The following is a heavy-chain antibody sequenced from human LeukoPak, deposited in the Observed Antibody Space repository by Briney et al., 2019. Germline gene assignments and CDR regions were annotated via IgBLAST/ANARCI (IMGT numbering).Heavy chain of an antibody. Sequence: SGTLSLTCAVSGGSISSSNWWSWIRQPPGKGLEWIGYIYHSGSTYYNPSLKSRVTISVDRSKDQFSLKLSSVTAADTAVYYCARVTFDYDSSGYYSFFDYWGQGTLVTVSS. CDR2: IYHSGST. CDR3: ARVTFDYDSSGYYSFFDY. CDR1: GGSISSSNW. J-gene: IGHJ4*02. V-gene: IGHV4-4*02. D-gene: IGHD3-22*01.